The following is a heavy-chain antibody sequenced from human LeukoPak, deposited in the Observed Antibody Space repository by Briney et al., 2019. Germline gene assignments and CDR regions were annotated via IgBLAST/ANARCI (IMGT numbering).Heavy chain of an antibody. CDR2: ISWNSGSI. Sequence: PGRSLRLSCAASGFTFDDYAMHWVRQAPGKGLEWVSGISWNSGSIGYADSVKGRVTISRDNAKNSLYLKMNSLRAEDTALYYCAKVLDGLAVVGAFDIWGQGTMVTVSS. V-gene: IGHV3-9*01. J-gene: IGHJ3*02. D-gene: IGHD2-15*01. CDR3: AKVLDGLAVVGAFDI. CDR1: GFTFDDYA.